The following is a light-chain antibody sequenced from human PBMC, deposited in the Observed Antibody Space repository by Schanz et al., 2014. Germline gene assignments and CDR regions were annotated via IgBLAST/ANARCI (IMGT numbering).Light chain of an antibody. V-gene: IGKV3-20*01. CDR3: QQHGTLPST. CDR1: QSVTNN. CDR2: GAS. Sequence: EIVLTQSPATLSLSPGKRATLSCRASQSVTNNLAWYQQKPGQAPRLLIYGASSRATGIPERFSGSGSGTAFTLTISRREPEDFAVYYCQQHGTLPSTFGQGTKVEL. J-gene: IGKJ1*01.